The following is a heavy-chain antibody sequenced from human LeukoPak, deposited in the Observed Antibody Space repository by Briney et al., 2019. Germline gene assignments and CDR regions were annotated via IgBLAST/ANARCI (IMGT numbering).Heavy chain of an antibody. CDR1: GGSISSYY. D-gene: IGHD3-10*01. CDR3: ARDGGDYYGSGSYYNGGAFDY. Sequence: SETLSLTCTVSGGSISSYYWSWIRQPPGKGLEWIGYIYYSGSTNYNPSLKSRVTISVDTSKNQFSLKLSSVTAADTAVYYCARDGGDYYGSGSYYNGGAFDYWGQGTLVTVSS. J-gene: IGHJ4*02. CDR2: IYYSGST. V-gene: IGHV4-59*12.